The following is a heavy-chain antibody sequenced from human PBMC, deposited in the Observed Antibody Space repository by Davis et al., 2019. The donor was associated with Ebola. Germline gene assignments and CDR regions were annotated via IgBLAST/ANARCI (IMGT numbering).Heavy chain of an antibody. CDR2: ISSTGGST. Sequence: PGGSLRLSCAASGFTFTNYAMSWVRQAPGKGLEWVSTISSTGGSTYYADSVKGRFTISSDNSKNTLYLQVNSLRAEDTAVYYCAIPPRRYCSGGSCSLYFDYWGWGTLVTVSS. J-gene: IGHJ4*02. D-gene: IGHD2-15*01. CDR1: GFTFTNYA. CDR3: AIPPRRYCSGGSCSLYFDY. V-gene: IGHV3-23*01.